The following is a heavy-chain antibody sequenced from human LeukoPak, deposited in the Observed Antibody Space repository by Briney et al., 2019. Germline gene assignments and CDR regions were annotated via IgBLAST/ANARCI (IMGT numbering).Heavy chain of an antibody. CDR3: AKDLYFSSGGNWFDP. J-gene: IGHJ5*02. Sequence: GGSLRLSCAASGFTFSSNGMHWVRQAPGKGLEWVAFIRYDGSNKHHADSVKGRFTISRDNSKNTLYLQMNSLRAEDTAVYYCAKDLYFSSGGNWFDPWGQGTLVTVSS. CDR1: GFTFSSNG. D-gene: IGHD3-22*01. CDR2: IRYDGSNK. V-gene: IGHV3-30*02.